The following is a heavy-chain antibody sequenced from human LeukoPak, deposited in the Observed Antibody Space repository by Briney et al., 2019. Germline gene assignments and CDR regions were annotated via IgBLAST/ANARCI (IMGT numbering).Heavy chain of an antibody. CDR3: ARGSHDSSGYYRPCDY. V-gene: IGHV4-59*01. D-gene: IGHD3-22*01. CDR1: GVSISPYY. Sequence: SQTLSLTCTVSGVSISPYYWSWIRHPPRKGLEWIGYIYSSGSTNYNPSLKSRVTMSVDTYKNQFSLKLSSVTAADTAVYYCARGSHDSSGYYRPCDYWGQGALVTVSS. CDR2: IYSSGST. J-gene: IGHJ4*02.